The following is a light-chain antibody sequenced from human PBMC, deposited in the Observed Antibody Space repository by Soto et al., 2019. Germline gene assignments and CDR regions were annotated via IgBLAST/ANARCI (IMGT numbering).Light chain of an antibody. CDR3: QQYNSYSLT. CDR1: QSVTKY. CDR2: DVS. V-gene: IGKV3-11*01. Sequence: EVVLTQSPATLSLSPGERATLSCRASQSVTKYLAWYQQKPGQALRLLIYDVSSLESGVPSRFSGSGSGTEFTLTISSLQPDDFATYYCQQYNSYSLTFGGGTKVEIK. J-gene: IGKJ4*01.